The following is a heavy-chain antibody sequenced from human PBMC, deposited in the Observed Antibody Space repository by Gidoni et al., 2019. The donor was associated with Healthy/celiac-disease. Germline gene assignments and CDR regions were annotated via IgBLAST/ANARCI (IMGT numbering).Heavy chain of an antibody. CDR2: ISAYNGNT. Sequence: QVQLVQSGAEVKKPGASVTVSCKASGYTFTSYGISWVRQAPGQGLEWMGWISAYNGNTNYAQKLQGRVTMTTDTSTSTAYMELRSLRSDDTAVYYCARVVVVPAAMISYYYGMDVWGQGTTVTVSS. D-gene: IGHD2-2*01. J-gene: IGHJ6*02. V-gene: IGHV1-18*01. CDR3: ARVVVVPAAMISYYYGMDV. CDR1: GYTFTSYG.